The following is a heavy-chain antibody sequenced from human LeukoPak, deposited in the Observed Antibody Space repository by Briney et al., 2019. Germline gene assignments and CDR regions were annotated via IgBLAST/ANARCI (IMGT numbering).Heavy chain of an antibody. CDR1: GGSISSSTFY. V-gene: IGHV4-39*02. D-gene: IGHD2-21*02. J-gene: IGHJ5*02. Sequence: SETLSLTCTVSGGSISSSTFYWGWIRQPPGKGLEWIGSTSYSGATYYNPSLKSRVTISVDTSKNHFSLRLSSVTAADTAVYYCARLGGGDWGGNWFDPWGQGTLVTVSS. CDR2: TSYSGAT. CDR3: ARLGGGDWGGNWFDP.